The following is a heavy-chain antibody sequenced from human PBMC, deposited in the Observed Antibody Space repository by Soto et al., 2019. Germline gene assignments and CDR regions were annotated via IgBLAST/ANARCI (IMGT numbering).Heavy chain of an antibody. CDR2: ISSDGTNK. J-gene: IGHJ4*02. Sequence: QVQLVESGGGVVQPGRSLRLSCAASGFTFSSYPMHWVRQAPGEGLEWLAVISSDGTNKNYADSVKGRFTISRDNSENTLCLQVNRLTSEGSAVYFCARHYYEDYWGQGTLVTVSS. CDR3: ARHYYEDY. CDR1: GFTFSSYP. D-gene: IGHD3-22*01. V-gene: IGHV3-30*14.